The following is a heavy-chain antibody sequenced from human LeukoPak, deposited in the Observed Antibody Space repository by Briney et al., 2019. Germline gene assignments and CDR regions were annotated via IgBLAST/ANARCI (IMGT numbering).Heavy chain of an antibody. CDR3: ARGLPYYDILTGYYIPGAGAFGDAFDT. D-gene: IGHD3-9*01. J-gene: IGHJ3*02. CDR1: GFTFSSYA. Sequence: GGSLRLSCAASGFTFSSYAMHWVRQAPGKGLEWVAVISYDGSNKYYADSVKGRFTISRDNSKNTLYLQMNSLRAEDTAVYYCARGLPYYDILTGYYIPGAGAFGDAFDTWGQGTMVTVSS. V-gene: IGHV3-30*04. CDR2: ISYDGSNK.